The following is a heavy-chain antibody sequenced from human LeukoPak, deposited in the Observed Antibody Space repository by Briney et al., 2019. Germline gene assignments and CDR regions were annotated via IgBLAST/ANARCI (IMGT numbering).Heavy chain of an antibody. CDR3: VRSQWELPFSH. J-gene: IGHJ4*02. V-gene: IGHV5-51*01. CDR2: IYPGDSDI. CDR1: GYTFTSYW. Sequence: GESLKISCKGSGYTFTSYWIGWVRQMPVKGLEWMGIIYPGDSDIRYSPSFQGQVTISVDKSISTAYLQWSSLKASDTAMYYCVRSQWELPFSHWGQGTLVTVSS. D-gene: IGHD1-26*01.